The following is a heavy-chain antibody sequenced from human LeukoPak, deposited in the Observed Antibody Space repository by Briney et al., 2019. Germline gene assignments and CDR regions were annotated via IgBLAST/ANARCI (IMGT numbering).Heavy chain of an antibody. D-gene: IGHD3-10*01. CDR1: EFTFSCYG. CDR3: AKGPRIAGIDY. CDR2: ISYDGSNK. V-gene: IGHV3-30*18. J-gene: IGHJ4*02. Sequence: LSLSCAASEFTFSCYGMHWVRQAPGKGLEWVAVISYDGSNKYYADSVKGRFTISRDNSKNTLYLQMNSLRAEDTAVYYCAKGPRIAGIDYWGQGTLVTVSS.